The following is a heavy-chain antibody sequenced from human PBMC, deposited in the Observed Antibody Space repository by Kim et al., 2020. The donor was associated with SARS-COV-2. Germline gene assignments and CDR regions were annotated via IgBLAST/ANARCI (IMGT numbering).Heavy chain of an antibody. Sequence: GGSLRLSCAASGFTFSSYAMHWVRQAPGKGLEWVAVISYDGSNKYYADSVKGRFTISRDNSKNTLYLQMNSLRAEDTAVYYCARAPYSSSWYYFDYWGQG. V-gene: IGHV3-30-3*01. CDR1: GFTFSSYA. J-gene: IGHJ4*02. CDR2: ISYDGSNK. D-gene: IGHD6-13*01. CDR3: ARAPYSSSWYYFDY.